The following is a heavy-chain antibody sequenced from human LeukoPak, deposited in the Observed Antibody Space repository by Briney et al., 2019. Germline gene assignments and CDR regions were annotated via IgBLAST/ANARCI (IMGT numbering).Heavy chain of an antibody. CDR1: GYTFTGYY. CDR2: INPNSGGT. D-gene: IGHD2-21*01. J-gene: IGHJ4*02. V-gene: IGHV1-2*02. Sequence: ASVKVSCKASGYTFTGYYMHWVRQAPGQGLEWMGWINPNSGGTNYAQKFQGRVTTTRDTSISTAYMELSRLRSDDTAVYYCARDRRDLVVIGPYFDYWGQGTLVTVSS. CDR3: ARDRRDLVVIGPYFDY.